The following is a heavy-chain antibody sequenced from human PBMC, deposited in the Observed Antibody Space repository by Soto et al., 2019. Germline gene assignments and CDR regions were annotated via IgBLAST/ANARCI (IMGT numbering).Heavy chain of an antibody. J-gene: IGHJ4*02. CDR1: GFNFAAYT. CDR3: SRSLAIDSDS. CDR2: IRRIAYGGTT. V-gene: IGHV3-49*04. Sequence: EVQLVESGGGLVQPGRSLRLSCSASGFNFAAYTMSWVRLTPGKGLEWVGFIRRIAYGGTTDYATSVKGRFTISRDDSRKIVYLQMSRLKIEDTAVYYCSRSLAIDSDSWGQGTLLTVSS.